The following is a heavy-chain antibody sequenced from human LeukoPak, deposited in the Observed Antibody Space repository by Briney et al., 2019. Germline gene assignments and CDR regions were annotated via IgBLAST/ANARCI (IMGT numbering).Heavy chain of an antibody. CDR3: ARRQQLPRDYYLDY. CDR2: IIPIFGTA. CDR1: GGTFSSYA. D-gene: IGHD6-13*01. Sequence: ASVKVSCKASGGTFSSYAISWVRQAPGQGLEWMGGIIPIFGTANYAQKFQGRVTITADKSTSTAYMELSSLRSEDTAVYYCARRQQLPRDYYLDYWGQGTLVTVSS. J-gene: IGHJ4*02. V-gene: IGHV1-69*06.